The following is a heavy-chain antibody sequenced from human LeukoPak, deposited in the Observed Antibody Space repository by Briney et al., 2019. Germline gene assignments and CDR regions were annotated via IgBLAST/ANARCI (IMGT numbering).Heavy chain of an antibody. J-gene: IGHJ5*01. Sequence: ASVKVSCKASGYTFTDYYMHWVRQAPGQGLEWMGMISPSGDRTTYAQRFQGRVTMTRDTSTSTLYMDLSSLRSDDTAVFYCARGDGYNWFAYWGQGTLVTVSS. CDR2: ISPSGDRT. CDR1: GYTFTDYY. D-gene: IGHD5-24*01. CDR3: ARGDGYNWFAY. V-gene: IGHV1-46*01.